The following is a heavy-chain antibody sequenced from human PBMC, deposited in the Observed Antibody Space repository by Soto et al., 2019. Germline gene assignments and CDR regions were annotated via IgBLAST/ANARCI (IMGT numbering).Heavy chain of an antibody. CDR1: GFTVRDNY. J-gene: IGHJ4*02. CDR3: ARDQGGGYFDY. D-gene: IGHD6-13*01. V-gene: IGHV3-53*04. CDR2: IFTGGNT. Sequence: PGGSLRLSCAASGFTVRDNYLSWVRQAPGKGLEWVSIIFTGGNTYYADSVKGRFTISRHNSKNTLFLQMNSLRPEDTAVYYCARDQGGGYFDYWGQGSLVTVSS.